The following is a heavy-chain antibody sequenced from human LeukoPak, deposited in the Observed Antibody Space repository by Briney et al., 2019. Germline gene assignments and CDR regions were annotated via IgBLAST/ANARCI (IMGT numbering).Heavy chain of an antibody. V-gene: IGHV3-23*01. CDR1: GFTFSSYA. CDR2: ISGSGGST. J-gene: IGHJ4*02. Sequence: GGPLRLSCAASGFTFSSYAMSWVRQAPGKGLEWVSAISGSGGSTYYADSVKGRFTISRDNSKNTLYLQMNSLRAEDTAVHYCAKDKRTSIGEAGTFDYWGQGTLVTVSS. CDR3: AKDKRTSIGEAGTFDY. D-gene: IGHD6-13*01.